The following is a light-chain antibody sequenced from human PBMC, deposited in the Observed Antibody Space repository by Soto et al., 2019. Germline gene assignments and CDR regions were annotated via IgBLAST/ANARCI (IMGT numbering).Light chain of an antibody. V-gene: IGKV1-5*01. CDR2: DAS. CDR3: QQYNSYLWT. CDR1: QSISRW. J-gene: IGKJ1*01. Sequence: DIQMTHSPSTLSASVGDRVTITCRASQSISRWLACYQQKSGKAPKLLIYDASSLESGVPSRFRGSGSGTEFTLTLSSLQPDDFATYYCQQYNSYLWTPGQGTKVDIK.